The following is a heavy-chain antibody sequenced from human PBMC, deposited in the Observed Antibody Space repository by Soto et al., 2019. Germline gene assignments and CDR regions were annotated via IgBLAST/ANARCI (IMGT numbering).Heavy chain of an antibody. V-gene: IGHV1-2*02. CDR1: RYIFTAYF. CDR3: APHARGARFDP. J-gene: IGHJ5*02. CDR2: INPNNGAT. D-gene: IGHD3-10*01. Sequence: QVQLVQSGAEGKKPGASVKVSCKAPRYIFTAYFMHWVRQAPGQGLEWMGWINPNNGATHYGLSFEGGVTMTRETSISTAYVERSGLRSDATAVYYCAPHARGARFDPWGQGTLVIVPS.